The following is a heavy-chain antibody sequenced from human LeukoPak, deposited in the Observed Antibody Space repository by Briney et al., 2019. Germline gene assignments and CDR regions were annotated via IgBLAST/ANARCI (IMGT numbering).Heavy chain of an antibody. CDR2: IGSRSGYI. Sequence: GGSLRLSCAASGFTFSSYSMNWVRQAPGKGLEWVSSIGSRSGYIYYADSMKGRSTISRDNARNLLYLEINSLRAEDTAVYYCAREAGYTSSPGYWGQGTLVIVSS. J-gene: IGHJ4*02. CDR3: AREAGYTSSPGY. CDR1: GFTFSSYS. V-gene: IGHV3-21*06. D-gene: IGHD6-13*01.